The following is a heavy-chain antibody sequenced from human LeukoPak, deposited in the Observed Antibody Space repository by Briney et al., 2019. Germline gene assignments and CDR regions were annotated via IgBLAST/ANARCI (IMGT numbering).Heavy chain of an antibody. V-gene: IGHV1-8*03. J-gene: IGHJ5*02. CDR2: MNPNSGNT. CDR3: ATAPGYYDSSGYLNNWFDP. Sequence: GASVKVSCKASGYTFTSYDINWVRQATGQGLEWMGWMNPNSGNTGYAQKFQGRVTITRNASISTAYMELSSLRSEDTAVYYCATAPGYYDSSGYLNNWFDPWGQGTLVTVSS. CDR1: GYTFTSYD. D-gene: IGHD3-22*01.